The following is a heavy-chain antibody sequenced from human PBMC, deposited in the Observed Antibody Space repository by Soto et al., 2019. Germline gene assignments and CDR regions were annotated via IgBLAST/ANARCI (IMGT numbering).Heavy chain of an antibody. CDR1: GFTFSSYW. D-gene: IGHD6-19*01. CDR2: IKQDGSQT. CDR3: VGGGGWFQTD. J-gene: IGHJ4*02. V-gene: IGHV3-7*04. Sequence: EVQLVESGGGLAQPGGSLRLSCAASGFTFSSYWMGWVRQAPGKGLEWVANIKQDGSQTYYVDSVKGRFTISRDNAKNSVYLQLNTLRVEDTAVYYCVGGGGWFQTDWGQGTLVTVSS.